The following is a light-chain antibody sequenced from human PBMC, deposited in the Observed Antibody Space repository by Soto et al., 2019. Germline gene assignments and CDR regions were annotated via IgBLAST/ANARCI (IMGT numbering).Light chain of an antibody. CDR3: QQYGSSPRT. V-gene: IGKV3-20*01. CDR1: QSVRSNN. Sequence: EIVLMQSPGTLSLSPGDRATLSCRASQSVRSNNLAWYQQKPGQPLRLLIYGASSRATGISDRFSGGGSGTDFTLAISRLEPEDFAVYYCQQYGSSPRTFGQGTKLEIK. CDR2: GAS. J-gene: IGKJ2*01.